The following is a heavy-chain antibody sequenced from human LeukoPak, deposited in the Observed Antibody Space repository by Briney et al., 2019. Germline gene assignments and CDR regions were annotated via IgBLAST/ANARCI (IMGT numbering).Heavy chain of an antibody. CDR1: GGTFSTNA. J-gene: IGHJ4*02. CDR3: ARGGGPYESTGFFAGPFDY. Sequence: SVKVSCKASGGTFSTNAISWVRQAPGQGLEWMGGLIPIFGTAHYAQSLQGRVTITTDESTSTAYMVLSSLRSDDTAVYCCARGGGPYESTGFFAGPFDYWGQGTLVTVSS. D-gene: IGHD6-19*01. V-gene: IGHV1-69*05. CDR2: LIPIFGTA.